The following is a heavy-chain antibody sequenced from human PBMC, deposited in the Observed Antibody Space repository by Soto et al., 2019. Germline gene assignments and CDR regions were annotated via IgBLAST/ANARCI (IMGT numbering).Heavy chain of an antibody. J-gene: IGHJ4*02. CDR2: IGTPGDT. V-gene: IGHV3-13*01. Sequence: PGGSLRLSCTASGFIVSNTYVNCVRQATGKGLEWVSTIGTPGDTYYPGSVKGRFTISRENAKNSLYLQMNSLRAEDTAVYYCARGRLISLYYFDYWGQGTLVTVSS. CDR1: GFIVSNTY. CDR3: ARGRLISLYYFDY. D-gene: IGHD2-15*01.